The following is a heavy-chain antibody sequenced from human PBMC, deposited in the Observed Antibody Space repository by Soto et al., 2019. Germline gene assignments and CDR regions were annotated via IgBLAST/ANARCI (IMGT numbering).Heavy chain of an antibody. V-gene: IGHV3-7*01. CDR2: IKQDGSEK. CDR3: ARSRRGGYSYGPTFYYYGMDV. Sequence: GGSLRLSCAASGFTFSSYWMSWVRQAPGKGLEWVANIKQDGSEKYYVDSVKGRFTISRDNAKNSLYLQMNSLRAEDTAVYYCARSRRGGYSYGPTFYYYGMDVWGQGTTVTVSS. J-gene: IGHJ6*02. D-gene: IGHD5-18*01. CDR1: GFTFSSYW.